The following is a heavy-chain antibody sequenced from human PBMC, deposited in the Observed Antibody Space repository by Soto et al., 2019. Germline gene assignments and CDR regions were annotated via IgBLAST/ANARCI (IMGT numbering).Heavy chain of an antibody. CDR1: GSSFSTYY. CDR3: LMVTYSGLDV. CDR2: INNRGNT. V-gene: IGHV4-34*01. D-gene: IGHD5-18*01. Sequence: PSETLSLTCALSGSSFSTYYCTFSRQPPLKGRDWIVEINNRGNTNYNPSLKSRVTISLDTSKTQFSLKLTSVTAADTAVYYCLMVTYSGLDVWGQGTTVTVSS. J-gene: IGHJ6*02.